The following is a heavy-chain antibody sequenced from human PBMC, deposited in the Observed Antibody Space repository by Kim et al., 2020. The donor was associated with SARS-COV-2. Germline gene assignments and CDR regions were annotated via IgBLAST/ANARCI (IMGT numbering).Heavy chain of an antibody. CDR1: GFTFSSYG. V-gene: IGHV3-33*01. J-gene: IGHJ6*02. Sequence: GGSLRLSCAASGFTFSSYGMHWVRQAPGKGLEWVAVIWYDGSNKYYADSVKGRFTISRDNSKNTLYLQMNSLRAEDTAVYYCARDIVATITDYYYYGMDVWGQGTTVTVSS. D-gene: IGHD5-12*01. CDR3: ARDIVATITDYYYYGMDV. CDR2: IWYDGSNK.